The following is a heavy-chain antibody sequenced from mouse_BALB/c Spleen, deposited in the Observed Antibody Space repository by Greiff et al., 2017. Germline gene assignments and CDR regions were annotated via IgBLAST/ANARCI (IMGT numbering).Heavy chain of an antibody. J-gene: IGHJ4*01. CDR2: IDPSDSYT. V-gene: IGHV1-69*02. CDR3: ARAEYDYAMDY. D-gene: IGHD5-1*01. Sequence: VQLQQPGAELVKPGASVKLSCKASGYTFTSYWMHWVKQRPGQGLEWIGEIDPSDSYTNYNQKFKGKATLTVDKSSSTAYMQLSSLTSEDSAVYYCARAEYDYAMDYWGQGTSVTVSS. CDR1: GYTFTSYW.